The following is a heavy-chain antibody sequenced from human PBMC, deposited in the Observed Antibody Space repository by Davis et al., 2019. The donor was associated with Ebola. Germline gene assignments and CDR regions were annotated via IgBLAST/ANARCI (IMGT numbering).Heavy chain of an antibody. CDR1: GFTFSSYA. J-gene: IGHJ5*02. Sequence: GESLKISCAASGFTFSSYAMHWVRQAPGKGLEWVAFISYDGSNKYYADSVKGRFTISRDNSKNTLYLQMNSLRAEDTAVYYCAREFLTGWFDLWGQGTLVTVSS. CDR3: AREFLTGWFDL. V-gene: IGHV3-30-3*01. CDR2: ISYDGSNK. D-gene: IGHD2-8*02.